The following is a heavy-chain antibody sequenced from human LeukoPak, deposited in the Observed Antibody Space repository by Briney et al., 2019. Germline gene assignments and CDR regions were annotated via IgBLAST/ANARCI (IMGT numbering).Heavy chain of an antibody. D-gene: IGHD3-10*01. CDR2: IYYSGST. V-gene: IGHV4-39*01. CDR3: ARHFGGSGSC. J-gene: IGHJ4*02. Sequence: SETLSLTCTVSGDSISSSSYYWGWIRQPPGKGLEWIGSIYYSGSTYYNPSLKSRVTISVDTSKNQFSLRLSSVTAADTAVYYCARHFGGSGSCWGQGTLVTVSS. CDR1: GDSISSSSYY.